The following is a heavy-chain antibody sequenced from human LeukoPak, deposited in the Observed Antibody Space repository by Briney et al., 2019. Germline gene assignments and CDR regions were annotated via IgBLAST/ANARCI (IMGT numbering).Heavy chain of an antibody. CDR1: GYSFTSYW. D-gene: IGHD6-19*01. V-gene: IGHV5-51*01. J-gene: IGHJ4*02. CDR3: ARQGGIAVAGTEPFDY. Sequence: SGESLKISCKGSGYSFTSYWIGWVRQMPGKGLEWMGIIYPGDSDTRYSPSFQGQVTISADKSISTAYLQWSSLKASDTAMYYCARQGGIAVAGTEPFDYWGQGTLVTVSS. CDR2: IYPGDSDT.